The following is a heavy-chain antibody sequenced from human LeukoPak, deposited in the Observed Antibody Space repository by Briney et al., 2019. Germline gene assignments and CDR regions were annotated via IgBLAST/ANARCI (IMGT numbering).Heavy chain of an antibody. J-gene: IGHJ5*02. CDR1: RGTFSTYA. Sequence: SVKVSCKASRGTFSTYAISWVRQAPGQGLEWMGGLIPIFGTANYARKFQGRVTITADESTSTAYMELSSLRSEDTAVYYCASDTRHRYCSSTICYRGWLDPWGQGTLVTVSS. CDR2: LIPIFGTA. CDR3: ASDTRHRYCSSTICYRGWLDP. D-gene: IGHD2-2*01. V-gene: IGHV1-69*01.